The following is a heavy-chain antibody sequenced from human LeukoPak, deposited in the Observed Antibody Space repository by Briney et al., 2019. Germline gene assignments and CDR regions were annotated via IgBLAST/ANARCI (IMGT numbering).Heavy chain of an antibody. CDR3: ARGRDGYNLIDAFDI. J-gene: IGHJ3*02. D-gene: IGHD5-24*01. CDR2: ISSSSIYI. Sequence: GGSLRLSCAASGFTFSSYSMNWVRLAPGKGLEWVSSISSSSIYIHYADSVKGRFTISRDNAKNSMYLQTNSLRAEDTAVYYCARGRDGYNLIDAFDIWGQGTMVTVSS. V-gene: IGHV3-21*01. CDR1: GFTFSSYS.